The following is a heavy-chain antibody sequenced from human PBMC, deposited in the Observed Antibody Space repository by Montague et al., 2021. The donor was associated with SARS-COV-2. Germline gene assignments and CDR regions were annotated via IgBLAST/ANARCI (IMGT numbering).Heavy chain of an antibody. Sequence: YLRLSCAASGLPFSSYAMSWVRQAPGKGLEWVSAISGSGGSTYYADSVKGRFTISRDNSKNTLYLQMNSLRAEDTAVYYCAKATWVLTVASLDYWGQGTRVPVSS. CDR1: GLPFSSYA. CDR2: ISGSGGST. J-gene: IGHJ4*02. D-gene: IGHD3-9*01. V-gene: IGHV3-23*01. CDR3: AKATWVLTVASLDY.